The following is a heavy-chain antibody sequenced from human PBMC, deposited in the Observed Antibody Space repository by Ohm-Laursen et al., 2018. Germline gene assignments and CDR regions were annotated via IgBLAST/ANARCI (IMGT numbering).Heavy chain of an antibody. D-gene: IGHD3-9*01. CDR3: AKRAQVRYFDH. Sequence: SLRLSCAASGFTFSSYAMSWVRQAPGKGLEWVSAISDDGKATFYADSLKGRFTISRDNTKNTLYLQMNSLRVDDTAVYYCAKRAQVRYFDHWGQGTLVTVSS. CDR1: GFTFSSYA. CDR2: ISDDGKAT. J-gene: IGHJ5*02. V-gene: IGHV3-23*01.